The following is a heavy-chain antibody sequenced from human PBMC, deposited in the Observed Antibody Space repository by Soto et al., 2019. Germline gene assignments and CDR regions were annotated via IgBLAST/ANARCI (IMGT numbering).Heavy chain of an antibody. D-gene: IGHD6-13*01. V-gene: IGHV2-5*02. CDR3: AHSWEAAAGDY. J-gene: IGHJ4*02. CDR1: GFSLSTSGVG. CDR2: IYWDDDK. Sequence: QITLKESGPPLVKPTQTLTLTCTFSGFSLSTSGVGVGWIRQPPGKALEWLALIYWDDDKRYSPSLKSRLTITKDTSKNQVVLITTNMDPVDTATYYSAHSWEAAAGDYWGQGTLVTVSS.